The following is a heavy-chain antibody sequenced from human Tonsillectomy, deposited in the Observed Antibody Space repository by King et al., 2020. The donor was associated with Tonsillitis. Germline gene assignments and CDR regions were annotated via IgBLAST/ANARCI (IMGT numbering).Heavy chain of an antibody. V-gene: IGHV1-69*01. CDR3: AARYGDHPAGYFDL. CDR2: IIPIFGTA. D-gene: IGHD4-17*01. CDR1: GGTFSSYA. J-gene: IGHJ2*01. Sequence: VQLMESGAEVKKPGSSVKVSCKASGGTFSSYAISWVRQAPGQGLEWMGGIIPIFGTANYAQKFQGRVTITADESTSTAYMELSSLRSEDTAVYYCAARYGDHPAGYFDLWGRGTLVTVSS.